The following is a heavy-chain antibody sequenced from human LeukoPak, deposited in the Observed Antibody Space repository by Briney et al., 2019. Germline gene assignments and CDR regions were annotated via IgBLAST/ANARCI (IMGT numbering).Heavy chain of an antibody. D-gene: IGHD5-12*01. J-gene: IGHJ4*02. Sequence: PSETLSLTCAVSGGSISSDDYYWSWIRQPPGKGLEWIGYIHYSGSTYYNPSLKSRVTISVDTSKNQFSLKVNSVTAADTAVYYCARDLVATTGGFDYWGQGTLVTVSS. CDR2: IHYSGST. V-gene: IGHV4-30-4*01. CDR3: ARDLVATTGGFDY. CDR1: GGSISSDDYY.